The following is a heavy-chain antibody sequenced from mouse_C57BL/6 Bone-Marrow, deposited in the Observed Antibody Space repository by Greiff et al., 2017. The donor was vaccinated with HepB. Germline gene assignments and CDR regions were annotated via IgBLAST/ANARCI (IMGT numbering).Heavy chain of an antibody. CDR2: IWSGGST. J-gene: IGHJ1*03. CDR1: GFSLTSYG. V-gene: IGHV2-2*01. Sequence: VKLVESGPGLVQPSQSLSITCTVSGFSLTSYGVHWVRQSPGKGLEWLGVIWSGGSTDYNAAFISRLSISKDNSKSQVFFKMNSLQADDTAIYYCARMCYWYFDVWGTGTTVTVSS. CDR3: ARMCYWYFDV.